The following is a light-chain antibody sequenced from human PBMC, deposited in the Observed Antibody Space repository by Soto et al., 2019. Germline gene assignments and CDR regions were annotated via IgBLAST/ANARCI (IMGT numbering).Light chain of an antibody. J-gene: IGLJ1*01. CDR2: EVG. V-gene: IGLV2-18*02. CDR1: SSDVGSYNR. Sequence: SVLTQPPSVSGSPGQSVTISCTGTSSDVGSYNRVSWYQQPPGTAPKLLIYEVGNRPSGVPDRFSGSKSGNTASLTLSGLQAEDEADYYCSSYTSSSTYVFGTGTKVTVL. CDR3: SSYTSSSTYV.